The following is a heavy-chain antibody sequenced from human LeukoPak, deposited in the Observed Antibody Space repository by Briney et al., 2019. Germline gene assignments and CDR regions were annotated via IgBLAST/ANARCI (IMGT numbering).Heavy chain of an antibody. V-gene: IGHV3-48*03. Sequence: GGSLGLSCAASGFTFSSYEMNWVRQAPGKGLEWVSYISSSGSTIYYADSVKGRFTISRDNAKNSLYLQMNSMRAEDTAVYYCARVQGSSWPYYYYYMDVWGKGTTVTISS. CDR3: ARVQGSSWPYYYYYMDV. J-gene: IGHJ6*03. CDR2: ISSSGSTI. CDR1: GFTFSSYE. D-gene: IGHD6-13*01.